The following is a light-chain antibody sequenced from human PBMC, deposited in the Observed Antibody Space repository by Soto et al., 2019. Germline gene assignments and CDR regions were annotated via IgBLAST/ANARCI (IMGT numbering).Light chain of an antibody. J-gene: IGLJ3*02. Sequence: QSALTQPASVSGSPGQSITISCTGTSSDIGAYNYVSWYQKHPGKAPKLMIYDVSHRPSGVPVRFSGSKSGNTASLTISGLQAEDETEYYCSSYTGSTTPWVFGGGTKLTVL. V-gene: IGLV2-14*03. CDR3: SSYTGSTTPWV. CDR2: DVS. CDR1: SSDIGAYNY.